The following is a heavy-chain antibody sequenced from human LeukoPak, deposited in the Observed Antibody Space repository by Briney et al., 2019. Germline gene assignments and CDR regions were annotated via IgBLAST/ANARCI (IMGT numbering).Heavy chain of an antibody. Sequence: PGGSLRLSCSASGFTFNNYAMHWVRQAPGKGLEYVSAISHIGDTTYYADSVKGRFTISRDNSKNTLYFQMSSLRAEDTAVYYCARDRVETAMGPQFRTYYYYGMDVWGQGTTVTVSS. CDR1: GFTFNNYA. V-gene: IGHV3-64*05. CDR3: ARDRVETAMGPQFRTYYYYGMDV. J-gene: IGHJ6*02. D-gene: IGHD5-18*01. CDR2: ISHIGDTT.